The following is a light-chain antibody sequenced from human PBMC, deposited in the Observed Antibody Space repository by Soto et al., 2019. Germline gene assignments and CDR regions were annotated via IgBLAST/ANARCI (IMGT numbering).Light chain of an antibody. CDR1: TSDVGRYNS. CDR3: RSYTSSNTYV. CDR2: DVS. J-gene: IGLJ1*01. Sequence: QSALTQPASVSGSPGQSITISCTGTTSDVGRYNSVSWYQQHPGKAPKLIIYDVSNRPSGVSNRFSGSKSGNTASLTISGLQAGDEADYYCRSYTSSNTYVFGTGTKLTVL. V-gene: IGLV2-14*03.